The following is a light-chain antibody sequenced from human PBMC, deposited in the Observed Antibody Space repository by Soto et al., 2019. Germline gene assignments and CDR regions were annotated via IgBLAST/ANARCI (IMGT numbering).Light chain of an antibody. Sequence: DIQMTQSPSTLSASVGDRVTITCRASRSISNWLAWYQQRPGIAPKLLIYAASSLQSGVPSRFSGSGSGTDFTLTISSLQPEDFATYYCQQSYSTPLTFGGGTKVDIK. V-gene: IGKV1-39*01. CDR2: AAS. CDR1: RSISNW. CDR3: QQSYSTPLT. J-gene: IGKJ4*01.